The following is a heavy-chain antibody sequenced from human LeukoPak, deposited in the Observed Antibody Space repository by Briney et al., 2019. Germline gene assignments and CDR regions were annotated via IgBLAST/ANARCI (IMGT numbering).Heavy chain of an antibody. Sequence: ASVKVSCKVSGCTLTELSMHWVRQAPGKGLEWMGGLDPEDGETIYAQKFQGRVTMTEDTSTDTAYMELSSLRSEDTAVYYCATGESWDSSSWYGYWGQGTLVTVSS. J-gene: IGHJ4*02. CDR2: LDPEDGET. D-gene: IGHD6-13*01. CDR3: ATGESWDSSSWYGY. CDR1: GCTLTELS. V-gene: IGHV1-24*01.